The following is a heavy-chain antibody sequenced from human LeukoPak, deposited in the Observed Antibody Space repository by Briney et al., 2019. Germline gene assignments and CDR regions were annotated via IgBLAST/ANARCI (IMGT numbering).Heavy chain of an antibody. CDR3: AREYSSSSGKNAFDV. V-gene: IGHV4-4*07. CDR2: IYASGNT. CDR1: GGSISTYY. Sequence: PSETLSLTCTVSGGSISTYYWSLIRQPAGKGLEWIGRIYASGNTNYNPSLKSRVTMSLDTSKNQFSLRLTSATAADTAVYYCAREYSSSSGKNAFDVWGQGTMVTVSS. J-gene: IGHJ3*01. D-gene: IGHD6-6*01.